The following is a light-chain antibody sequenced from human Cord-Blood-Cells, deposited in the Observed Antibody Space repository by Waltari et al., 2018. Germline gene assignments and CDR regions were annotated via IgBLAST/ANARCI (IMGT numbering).Light chain of an antibody. CDR3: CSYAGSSTHVV. V-gene: IGLV2-23*01. Sequence: QSALTQPASVSGSPGQSITISCTGTSSDVGSYNLVSWYQQHPGKAPELMIYEGSKRPSGFSKRFSGSKSGNTASLTISGLHAEDEADYYCCSYAGSSTHVVFGGGTKLTVL. CDR1: SSDVGSYNL. CDR2: EGS. J-gene: IGLJ2*01.